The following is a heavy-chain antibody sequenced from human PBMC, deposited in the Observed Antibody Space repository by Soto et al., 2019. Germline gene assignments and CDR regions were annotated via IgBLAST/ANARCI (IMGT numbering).Heavy chain of an antibody. CDR3: AKPSAYGDFAGSFDS. CDR2: IGGRGGNT. J-gene: IGHJ4*02. D-gene: IGHD4-17*01. V-gene: IGHV3-23*01. CDR1: GFTFNNYA. Sequence: EVHLLESGGGLVQRGGSLRLSCVASGFTFNNYAMNWVRQAPGKGLEWVSNIGGRGGNTFYADSMRGRFTISRDNSKNMVYLQMNNLRVEDSATYYCAKPSAYGDFAGSFDSWGQGTLVTVSP.